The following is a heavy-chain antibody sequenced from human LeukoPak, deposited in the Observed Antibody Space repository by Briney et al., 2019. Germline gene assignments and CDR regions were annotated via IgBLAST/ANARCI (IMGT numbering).Heavy chain of an antibody. CDR2: LRSKANNYAT. Sequence: PGGSLRLSVAASGLTFIGSALLGFARAPGKGREGVGRLRSKANNYATGYAASVKGRFTISRDDSKNTRYLEMNNLKIEDTALYYCTSQAGYSSAWETWGQGTLVIVSS. V-gene: IGHV3-73*01. CDR3: TSQAGYSSAWET. D-gene: IGHD6-25*01. CDR1: GLTFIGSA. J-gene: IGHJ4*02.